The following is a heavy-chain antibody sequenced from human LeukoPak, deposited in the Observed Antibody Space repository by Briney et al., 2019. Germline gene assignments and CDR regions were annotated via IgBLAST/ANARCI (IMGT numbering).Heavy chain of an antibody. D-gene: IGHD5-18*01. CDR1: GFTVSSNY. CDR3: ATGEYSYGGFDY. J-gene: IGHJ4*02. V-gene: IGHV3-66*01. Sequence: GGSLRLSRAASGFTVSSNYMSWVRQAPGKGLEWVSVIYSGGSTYYADSVKGRFTISRDNSKNTLYLQMNSLRAEDTAVYYCATGEYSYGGFDYWGQGTLVTVSS. CDR2: IYSGGST.